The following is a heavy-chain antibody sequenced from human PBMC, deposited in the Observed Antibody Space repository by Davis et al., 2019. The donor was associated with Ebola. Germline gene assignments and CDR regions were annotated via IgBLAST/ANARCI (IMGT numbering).Heavy chain of an antibody. CDR1: GGSFSGYY. V-gene: IGHV4-34*01. CDR3: ARVIGSTTGWFDP. J-gene: IGHJ5*02. D-gene: IGHD4-17*01. Sequence: SETLSLTCAVYGGSFSGYYWSWIRQPPGKGLEWIGEINHSGSTNYNPSLKSRVTISVDTSKNQFSLKLSSVTAADTAVYYRARVIGSTTGWFDPWGQGTLVTVSS. CDR2: INHSGST.